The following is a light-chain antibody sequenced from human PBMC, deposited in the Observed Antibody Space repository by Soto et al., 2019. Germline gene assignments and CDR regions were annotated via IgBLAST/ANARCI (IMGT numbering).Light chain of an antibody. V-gene: IGKV3-11*01. CDR3: QQHDTWPT. Sequence: EIVLTQSPSTLSLSPGETASLSCRASQPMSTFLAWYQKKPGQSPSLLLYDASNRATGVPARFSGSGSGTDFTLTISSLEPEDFAVYYCQQHDTWPTFGGGTKVEIK. J-gene: IGKJ4*01. CDR2: DAS. CDR1: QPMSTF.